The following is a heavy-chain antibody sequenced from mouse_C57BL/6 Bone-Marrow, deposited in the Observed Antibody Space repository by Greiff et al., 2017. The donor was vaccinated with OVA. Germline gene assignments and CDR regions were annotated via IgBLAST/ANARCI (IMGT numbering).Heavy chain of an antibody. Sequence: EVKLMESGGGLVQPGGSLKLSCAASGFTFSDYYMYWVRQTPEKRLEWVAYISNGGGSTYYPDTVKGRFTISRDNAKNTLYLQMSRLKSEDTAMYYCARTPLTGPYAMDYWGQGTSVTVSS. CDR2: ISNGGGST. J-gene: IGHJ4*01. V-gene: IGHV5-12*01. CDR1: GFTFSDYY. CDR3: ARTPLTGPYAMDY. D-gene: IGHD4-1*01.